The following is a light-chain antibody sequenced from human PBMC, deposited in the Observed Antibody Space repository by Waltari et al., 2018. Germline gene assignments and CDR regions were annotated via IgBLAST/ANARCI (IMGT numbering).Light chain of an antibody. Sequence: SYEVTQPPSVSVSPGQTARIPCSGDALPQQYAYWYQQKPGQAPILLIYKDTGRPSGFPERFSGSTAGTTVTLTISGVQAEDEADYYCQSADSTTFPVFGSGTMLTVL. V-gene: IGLV3-25*03. CDR3: QSADSTTFPV. J-gene: IGLJ1*01. CDR2: KDT. CDR1: ALPQQY.